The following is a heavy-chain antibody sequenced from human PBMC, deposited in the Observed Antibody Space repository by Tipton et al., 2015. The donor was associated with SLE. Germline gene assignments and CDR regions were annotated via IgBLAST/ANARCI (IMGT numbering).Heavy chain of an antibody. CDR2: FDPEDGET. D-gene: IGHD7-27*01. J-gene: IGHJ2*01. CDR3: ERYGPNPWGFDL. V-gene: IGHV1-24*01. Sequence: QSGAEVKKPGASAKVSCKVSGYTLTELSMHWVRQAPGKGLEWMAGFDPEDGETIYAQKFQGRVTMTEDTSTDTAYMELSSLRSEDAAVYYCERYGPNPWGFDLWGRGTVVTVSS. CDR1: GYTLTELS.